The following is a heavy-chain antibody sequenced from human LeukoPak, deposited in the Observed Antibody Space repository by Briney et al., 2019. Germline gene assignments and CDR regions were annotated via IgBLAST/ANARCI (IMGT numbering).Heavy chain of an antibody. D-gene: IGHD2-2*01. Sequence: GGSLRLSCDASGFTFSSYAMSWVRQGTGKGLEWVANIKQDGSEKYYVDSVKGRFTISRDNAKNSLYLQMNSLRAEDTAVYYCAREVGVVVPAATYYYYYMDVWGKGTTVTVSS. CDR2: IKQDGSEK. J-gene: IGHJ6*03. V-gene: IGHV3-7*01. CDR3: AREVGVVVPAATYYYYYMDV. CDR1: GFTFSSYA.